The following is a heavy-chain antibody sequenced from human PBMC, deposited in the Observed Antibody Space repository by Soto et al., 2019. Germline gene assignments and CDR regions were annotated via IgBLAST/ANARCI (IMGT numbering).Heavy chain of an antibody. CDR1: RFSLSTYW. Sequence: VQLVESGGGLVQPGGSLRLSCEASRFSLSTYWMYWVRQAPGKGLMWVSRINSDGGIINYADSVKGRFTISRDNAKNTLYMQRNSLRTDDTAVYYCARDLGKYYRHYFDNWGQGTLVTVSS. CDR3: ARDLGKYYRHYFDN. J-gene: IGHJ4*02. V-gene: IGHV3-74*01. CDR2: INSDGGII. D-gene: IGHD1-26*01.